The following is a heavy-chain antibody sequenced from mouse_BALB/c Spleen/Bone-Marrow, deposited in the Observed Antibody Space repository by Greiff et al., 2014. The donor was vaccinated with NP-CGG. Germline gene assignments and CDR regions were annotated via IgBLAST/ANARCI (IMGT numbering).Heavy chain of an antibody. Sequence: EVQLVESGGGLVQPGGSLRLSCATSGFTFTDYYMSWVRQPPGEALEWLGFIRNKASGYTTDYSASVKGRFTISRDNSQSILYLQMNTLRAEDSATYYCAREYGYFDVWGAGTTVTVSS. D-gene: IGHD1-1*02. CDR1: GFTFTDYY. V-gene: IGHV7-3*02. CDR3: AREYGYFDV. CDR2: IRNKASGYTT. J-gene: IGHJ1*01.